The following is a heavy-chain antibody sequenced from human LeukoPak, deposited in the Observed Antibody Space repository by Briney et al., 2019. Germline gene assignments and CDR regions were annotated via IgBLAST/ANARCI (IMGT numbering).Heavy chain of an antibody. CDR1: GGSISSISSNNYH. Sequence: SETLSLTCIVSGGSISSISSNNYHWGWIRQPPGKGLEWIGSIYYSGSTYYNPSLKSRVTISVDTSKNQFSLKLSSVTAADTAVYYCARDQRFLDYYYGMDVWGQGTTITVSS. J-gene: IGHJ6*02. V-gene: IGHV4-39*07. CDR3: ARDQRFLDYYYGMDV. D-gene: IGHD3-3*01. CDR2: IYYSGST.